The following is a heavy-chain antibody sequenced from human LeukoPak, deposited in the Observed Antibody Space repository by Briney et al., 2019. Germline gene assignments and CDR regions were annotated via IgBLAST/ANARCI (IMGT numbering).Heavy chain of an antibody. Sequence: ASVKVSCKASGYTFTSYAMNWGRQAPGQGLEWMGWINTNTGNPTYAQGFTGRFVFSLDTSVSTAYLQISSLKAEDTAVYYCARAGGRDGYKNYYYYGMDVWGQGTTVTVSS. V-gene: IGHV7-4-1*02. CDR3: ARAGGRDGYKNYYYYGMDV. CDR1: GYTFTSYA. D-gene: IGHD5-24*01. CDR2: INTNTGNP. J-gene: IGHJ6*02.